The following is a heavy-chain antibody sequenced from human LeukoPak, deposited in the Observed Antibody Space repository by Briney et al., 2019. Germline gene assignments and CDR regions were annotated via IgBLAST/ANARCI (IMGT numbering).Heavy chain of an antibody. V-gene: IGHV3-30*18. CDR2: ISYDGSNK. J-gene: IGHJ4*02. CDR3: AKDQGYYVWGSYRYANFDS. CDR1: GFTFSSYG. D-gene: IGHD3-16*02. Sequence: GGSLRLSCAASGFTFSSYGMHWVRQAPGKGLEWVAVISYDGSNKYYADSVKGRFTISRDNSKNTLYLQMNSLRPKDTAVYYCAKDQGYYVWGSYRYANFDSWGQGTLVTVSS.